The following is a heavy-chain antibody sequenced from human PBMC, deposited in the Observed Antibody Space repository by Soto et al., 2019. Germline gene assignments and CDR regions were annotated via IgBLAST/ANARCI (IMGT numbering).Heavy chain of an antibody. D-gene: IGHD2-15*01. J-gene: IGHJ3*02. CDR2: MNPNSGNT. V-gene: IGHV1-8*01. CDR1: GYTFTSYD. CDR3: AMWRGAAHDAFDI. Sequence: ASVKVSCKASGYTFTSYDINWVRQATGQGLEWMGWMNPNSGNTGYAQKFQGRVTMTRNTSISTAYMELSSPRSEDTAVYYCAMWRGAAHDAFDIWGQGTMVTVSS.